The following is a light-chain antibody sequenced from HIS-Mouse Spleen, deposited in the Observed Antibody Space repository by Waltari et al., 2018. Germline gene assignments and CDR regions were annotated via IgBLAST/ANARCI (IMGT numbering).Light chain of an antibody. CDR3: SSYTSSSTF. J-gene: IGLJ1*01. V-gene: IGLV2-14*01. CDR2: EVS. Sequence: QSALTQPASVSGSPGQSITISCTGTSSDVGGYNYVSWYQQHPGKAPKLMIYEVSNRPSGVSNRFAGSKSGNMASLTISGLQAEDEADYYCSSYTSSSTFFGTGTKVTVL. CDR1: SSDVGGYNY.